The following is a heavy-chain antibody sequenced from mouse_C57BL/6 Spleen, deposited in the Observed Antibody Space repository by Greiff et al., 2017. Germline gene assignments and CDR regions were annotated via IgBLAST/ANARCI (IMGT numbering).Heavy chain of an antibody. J-gene: IGHJ4*01. CDR3: ASPGSSFFYAMDY. CDR2: INPGSGGT. Sequence: QVQLQQSGAELVRPGTSVKVSCKASGYAFTNYLIEWVKQRPGQGLEWIGVINPGSGGTNYNEKFKGKATLTADKSSSTAYMQLSSLTSEDSAVYVCASPGSSFFYAMDYWGQGTSVTVSS. V-gene: IGHV1-54*01. D-gene: IGHD1-1*01. CDR1: GYAFTNYL.